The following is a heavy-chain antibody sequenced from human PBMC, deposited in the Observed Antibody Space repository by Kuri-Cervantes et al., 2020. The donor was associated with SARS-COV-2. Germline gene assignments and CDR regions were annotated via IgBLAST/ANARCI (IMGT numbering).Heavy chain of an antibody. D-gene: IGHD2-2*01. CDR1: GFTFSTHA. J-gene: IGHJ5*02. CDR3: ARDMGAIVLVRRDWFDP. Sequence: GGSLRLSCAASGFTFSTHALHWVRQAPGKGPEWVAVVSYDGSDNDYADSVKGRFSISRGNSKNTLYLQMSSLRIEDTAIYYCARDMGAIVLVRRDWFDPWGPGTLVTVSS. V-gene: IGHV3-30*04. CDR2: VSYDGSDN.